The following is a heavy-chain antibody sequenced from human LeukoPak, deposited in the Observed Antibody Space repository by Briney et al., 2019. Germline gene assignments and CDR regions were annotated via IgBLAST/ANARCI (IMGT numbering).Heavy chain of an antibody. Sequence: SETLSLTCTVSGGSISSYYWSWIRQPAAKGLEWIGRIYTSGSTNYNPSLKSRVTMSVDTSKNQFSLTLSSVTAADTAVYYCARVARCTSCFDVDYWGQGTLVTVSS. D-gene: IGHD2-2*01. V-gene: IGHV4-4*07. CDR1: GGSISSYY. J-gene: IGHJ4*02. CDR3: ARVARCTSCFDVDY. CDR2: IYTSGST.